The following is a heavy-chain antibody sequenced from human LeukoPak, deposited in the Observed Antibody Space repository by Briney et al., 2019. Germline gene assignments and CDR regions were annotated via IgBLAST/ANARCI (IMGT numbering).Heavy chain of an antibody. J-gene: IGHJ5*02. D-gene: IGHD2-2*01. V-gene: IGHV3-23*01. CDR2: ISGSGGST. CDR3: AKSHVPVAIADRVTWFDP. Sequence: GGSLRLSCAASGFTFSAYSLSWVRQAPGKGLEWVSAISGSGGSTYYADSVKGRFTISRDNSKNTLYLQMNSLRAEDTAVYYCAKSHVPVAIADRVTWFDPWGQGTLVTVSS. CDR1: GFTFSAYS.